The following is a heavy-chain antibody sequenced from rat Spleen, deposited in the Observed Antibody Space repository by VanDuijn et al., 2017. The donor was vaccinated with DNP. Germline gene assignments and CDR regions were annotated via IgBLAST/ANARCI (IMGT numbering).Heavy chain of an antibody. J-gene: IGHJ4*01. Sequence: QVQLKESGPGLVQPSETLSLTCTVSGFSLTSYSVSWVRQPSGKGPEWMGRMWYDGETAYNSALKSRLSISRDTSKNKVFLKMESLQRDDTATYYCARTYYGLGAMYAWGQGTSVTVSS. D-gene: IGHD1-9*01. CDR2: MWYDGET. CDR1: GFSLTSYS. V-gene: IGHV2-34*01. CDR3: ARTYYGLGAMYA.